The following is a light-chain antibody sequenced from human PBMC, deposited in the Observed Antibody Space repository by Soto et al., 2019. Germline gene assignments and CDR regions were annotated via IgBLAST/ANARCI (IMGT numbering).Light chain of an antibody. CDR2: TGS. CDR1: QGISNW. Sequence: DIQMTQSPSSVSASVGDRVSITCRASQGISNWLAWYQQKPGRAPKLLIYTGSSLQSGVPSRFSGTGSGTDFTLTISSLQPEDVATFYCQQANSFPLTFGGGAKVEIK. CDR3: QQANSFPLT. J-gene: IGKJ4*01. V-gene: IGKV1-12*01.